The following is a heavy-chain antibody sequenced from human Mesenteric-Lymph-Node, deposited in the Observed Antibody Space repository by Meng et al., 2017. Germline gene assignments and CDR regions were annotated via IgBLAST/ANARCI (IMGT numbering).Heavy chain of an antibody. CDR1: GFTFGDYA. CDR3: ARAHPRLGIFDY. D-gene: IGHD6-19*01. CDR2: ISGGRRSGGDT. Sequence: GGSLRLSCTASGFTFGDYAMSWVRQAPGKGLDWVASISGGRRSGGDTYYADSVRGRFTISRDNSNNTLYLQMNSLRAEDTAVYYCARAHPRLGIFDYWGQGTLVTVSS. J-gene: IGHJ4*02. V-gene: IGHV3-23*01.